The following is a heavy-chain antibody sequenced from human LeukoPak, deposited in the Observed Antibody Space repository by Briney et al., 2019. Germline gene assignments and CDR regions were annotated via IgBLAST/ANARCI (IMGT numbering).Heavy chain of an antibody. CDR2: IYTSGST. V-gene: IGHV4-4*09. D-gene: IGHD6-13*01. CDR1: GGSISSYY. J-gene: IGHJ4*02. CDR3: ARHESIAAAPDY. Sequence: PSETLSLTCTVSGGSISSYYWSWIRQPPGKGLEWIGYIYTSGSTNYNPSLKSRVTISVDTSENQFSLKLSSVTAADTAVYYCARHESIAAAPDYWGQGTLVTVSS.